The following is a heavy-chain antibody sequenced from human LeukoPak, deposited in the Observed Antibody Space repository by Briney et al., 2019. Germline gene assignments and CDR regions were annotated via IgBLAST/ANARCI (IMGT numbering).Heavy chain of an antibody. Sequence: PGGSLRLSSTASGFIFNTYAMNWVRQAPGKGLEWVSSITGSGGSTYYADSVKGRFTISRDNSRTTLYLQMMSLRVEDTAVYYCSWDHTGKEDIWGQGTMVTVSS. D-gene: IGHD2-8*02. J-gene: IGHJ3*02. CDR3: SWDHTGKEDI. CDR1: GFIFNTYA. V-gene: IGHV3-23*01. CDR2: ITGSGGST.